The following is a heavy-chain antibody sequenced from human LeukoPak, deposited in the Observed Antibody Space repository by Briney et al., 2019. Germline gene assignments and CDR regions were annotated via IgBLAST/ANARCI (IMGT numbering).Heavy chain of an antibody. D-gene: IGHD5-12*01. CDR1: GGSISSGGYS. J-gene: IGHJ3*02. V-gene: IGHV4-30-2*01. CDR3: ARGYDSDAFDI. CDR2: IYHSGST. Sequence: KSSETLSLTCAVSGGSISSGGYSWSWIRQPPGKGLAWIGYIYHSGSTYYNPSLKSRVTISVDRSKNQFSLKLSSVTAADTAVYYCARGYDSDAFDIWGQGTMVTVSS.